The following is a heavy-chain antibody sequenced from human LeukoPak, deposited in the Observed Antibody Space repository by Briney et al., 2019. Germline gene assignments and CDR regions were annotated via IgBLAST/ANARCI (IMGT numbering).Heavy chain of an antibody. D-gene: IGHD3-22*01. CDR1: GGSISSGGYY. V-gene: IGHV4-31*03. CDR3: ARDDSSGYYPLDY. CDR2: IYYSGST. J-gene: IGHJ4*02. Sequence: SETLSLTCTVSGGSISSGGYYWSWIPQHPGKGLEWIGYIYYSGSTYYNPSLKSRVTISVDTSKNQLSLKLSSVTAADTAVYYCARDDSSGYYPLDYWGQGTLVTVSS.